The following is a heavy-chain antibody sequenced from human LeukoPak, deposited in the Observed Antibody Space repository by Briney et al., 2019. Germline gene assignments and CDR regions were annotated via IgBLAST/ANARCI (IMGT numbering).Heavy chain of an antibody. J-gene: IGHJ4*02. CDR2: IRGSGGST. V-gene: IGHV3-23*01. CDR3: ARMVGSTSPFDY. D-gene: IGHD2-2*01. CDR1: GFTFSSYA. Sequence: PGGSLRLSCAASGFTFSSYAMSWVRQAPGKGLEWVSAIRGSGGSTYYADSVKGRFTISRDNSKNTLYLQMNSLRAEDTAVYYCARMVGSTSPFDYWGQGTLVTVSS.